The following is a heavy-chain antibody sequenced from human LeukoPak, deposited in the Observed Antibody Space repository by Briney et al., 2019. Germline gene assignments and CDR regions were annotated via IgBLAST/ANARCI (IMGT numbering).Heavy chain of an antibody. J-gene: IGHJ4*02. CDR2: IYYSGST. D-gene: IGHD5-12*01. CDR1: GGSISSYY. CDR3: ATYSGGHIDY. V-gene: IGHV4-59*01. Sequence: SETLSLTCTVSGGSISSYYWSWIRQPPGKGLEWIGYIYYSGSTNYNPSLKSRVTMSVVTSKNQFSLKLSSVTAADTAVYYCATYSGGHIDYWGQGSLVTVSS.